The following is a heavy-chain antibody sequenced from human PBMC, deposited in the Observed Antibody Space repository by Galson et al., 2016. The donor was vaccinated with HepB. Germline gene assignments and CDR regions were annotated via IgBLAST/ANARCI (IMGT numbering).Heavy chain of an antibody. CDR3: AKTIAMHGTGWREVDS. CDR1: GFTFDIYG. CDR2: TSYDGLNR. V-gene: IGHV3-30*18. Sequence: SLRLSCAASGFTFDIYGMHWARQAPGKGLEWVAVTSYDGLNRYYVDSVKGRLTISKDNSKNTLYLQMDSLRVEDTAVYYCAKTIAMHGTGWREVDSWGQGTLATVSS. J-gene: IGHJ4*02. D-gene: IGHD4/OR15-4a*01.